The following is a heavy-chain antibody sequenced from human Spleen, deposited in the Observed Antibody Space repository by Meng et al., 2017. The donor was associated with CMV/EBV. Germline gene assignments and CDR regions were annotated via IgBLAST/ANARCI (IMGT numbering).Heavy chain of an antibody. CDR2: INHRGST. J-gene: IGHJ5*02. CDR3: ARGGVRYSSSMPRPFDP. Sequence: GGRVGGYDWRGNRQHPGKGLEWIGEINHRGSTNYNPSLESGVNISVNTSKNQFSLKLSSVTAADTAVYYCARGGVRYSSSMPRPFDPWGQGTLVTVSS. D-gene: IGHD6-6*01. CDR1: GGRVGGYD. V-gene: IGHV4-34*01.